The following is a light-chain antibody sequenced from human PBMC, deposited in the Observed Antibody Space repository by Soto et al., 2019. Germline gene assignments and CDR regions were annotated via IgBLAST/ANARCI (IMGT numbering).Light chain of an antibody. Sequence: QSALTQPASVSGSPGQSSTVSCTGTTSDVGGSDHVNWYQQHPGKAPKLMIFDVSNRPSGVSTRFSGSKSGNAASLTISGLQAEDEADYYCNSYTSSSTYVLGTRTKLPVL. CDR1: TSDVGGSDH. J-gene: IGLJ1*01. CDR3: NSYTSSSTYV. V-gene: IGLV2-14*03. CDR2: DVS.